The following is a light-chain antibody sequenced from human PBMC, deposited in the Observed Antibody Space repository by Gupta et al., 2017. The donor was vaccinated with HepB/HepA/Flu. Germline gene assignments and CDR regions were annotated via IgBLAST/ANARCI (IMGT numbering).Light chain of an antibody. V-gene: IGKV1D-12*01. J-gene: IGKJ3*01. CDR3: QQANSFPFT. CDR1: QGISRW. CDR2: SAS. Sequence: DIQMTQSPSSVSASIGDRVIITCRATQGISRWLAWYQQQPGKAPNLLIYSASTLQSGVPSRFSGSGSGTDFTLTINNLQPEDFAAYYCQQANSFPFTFGHGTKVDIK.